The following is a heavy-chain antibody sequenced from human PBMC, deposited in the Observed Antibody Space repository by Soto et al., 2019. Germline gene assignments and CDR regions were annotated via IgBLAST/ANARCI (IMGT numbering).Heavy chain of an antibody. CDR2: ISGSGGST. Sequence: GGSLRLSCAASGFTFSSYAMSWVRQAPGKGLEWVSAISGSGGSTYYADSVKGRFTISRDNSKNTLYLQMNSLRAEDTAVYYCAKATGYDILTASDAFDIWGQGTMVTVSS. V-gene: IGHV3-23*01. CDR1: GFTFSSYA. J-gene: IGHJ3*02. CDR3: AKATGYDILTASDAFDI. D-gene: IGHD3-9*01.